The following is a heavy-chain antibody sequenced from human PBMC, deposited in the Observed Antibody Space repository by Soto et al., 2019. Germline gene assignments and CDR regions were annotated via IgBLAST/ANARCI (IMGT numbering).Heavy chain of an antibody. J-gene: IGHJ4*02. CDR2: ISGSGGST. CDR1: GFTFSSYA. Sequence: EGSLRLSCAASGFTFSSYAMNWVRQAPGKGLEWVSAISGSGGSTYYADSVKGRFTISRDNSKNTLYLQMNSLRAEDTAIYYCAKEGSSGYYPFFDYWGQGTPVTVSS. D-gene: IGHD3-22*01. CDR3: AKEGSSGYYPFFDY. V-gene: IGHV3-23*01.